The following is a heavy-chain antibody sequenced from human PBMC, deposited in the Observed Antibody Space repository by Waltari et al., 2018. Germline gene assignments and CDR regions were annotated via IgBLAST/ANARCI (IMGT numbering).Heavy chain of an antibody. CDR1: GMTYHTYM. CDR3: AGIRRGFWFFDL. V-gene: IGHV3-48*04. CDR2: VSGDSGYI. D-gene: IGHD3-10*01. J-gene: IGHJ2*01. Sequence: EVHLVESGGGLVQPGGYLRLSCAASGMTYHTYMMNLVRQAPGKGLEWISYVSGDSGYIYYADSVRGRFTISRDNAQNSMYLQMNNLRADDTAVYYCAGIRRGFWFFDLWGRGTLVTVSS.